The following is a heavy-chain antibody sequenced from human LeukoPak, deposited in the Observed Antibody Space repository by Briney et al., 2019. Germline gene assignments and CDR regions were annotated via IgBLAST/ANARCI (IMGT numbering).Heavy chain of an antibody. CDR1: GYTFTSYG. V-gene: IGHV1-18*01. J-gene: IGHJ4*02. CDR3: ARGGGSPTMIVVS. Sequence: GASVKVSCKASGYTFTSYGISWVRQAPGQGLEWMGWISAYNGNTNYAQKFQGRVTITADKSTSTAYMELSSLRSEDTAVYYCARGGGSPTMIVVSWGQGTLVTVSS. D-gene: IGHD3-22*01. CDR2: ISAYNGNT.